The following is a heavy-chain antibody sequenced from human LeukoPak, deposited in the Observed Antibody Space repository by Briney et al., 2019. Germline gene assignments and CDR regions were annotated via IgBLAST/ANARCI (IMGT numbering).Heavy chain of an antibody. CDR3: ARGPDYSSSYAANWFDP. CDR2: IYYSGST. CDR1: GGSISSSTYY. D-gene: IGHD6-13*01. V-gene: IGHV4-39*01. Sequence: PSETLSLTCTVSGGSISSSTYYWGWIRQPPGKGLEWIGSIYYSGSTFYNPSLKSRVTISVDTSKNQFSLKLSSVTSADTAVYYCARGPDYSSSYAANWFDPWGQGTLVTVSP. J-gene: IGHJ5*02.